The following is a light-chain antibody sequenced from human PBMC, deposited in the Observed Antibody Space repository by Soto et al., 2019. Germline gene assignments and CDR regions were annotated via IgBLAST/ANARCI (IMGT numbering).Light chain of an antibody. CDR1: QTINTY. CDR3: QHRKNWPFT. J-gene: IGKJ5*01. V-gene: IGKV3-11*01. CDR2: DAY. Sequence: VFTHAAATLSLTPGERATLSCRASQTINTYLAWYQQKPGQAARLLIYDAYNRATGIPARFSGSGSGTDFTLTISSLEPEDFAVYYCQHRKNWPFTFGQGTRLEIK.